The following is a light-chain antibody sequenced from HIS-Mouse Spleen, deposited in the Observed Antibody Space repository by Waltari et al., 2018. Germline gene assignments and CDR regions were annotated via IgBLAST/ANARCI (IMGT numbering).Light chain of an antibody. V-gene: IGLV2-23*01. CDR1: SSDVGSYNL. CDR3: CSYAGSSTLV. CDR2: EGS. Sequence: QSALTQPASVSGSPGQSITTPCTGTSSDVGSYNLVSCYQQHPGKAPKLMIDEGSNRPSGVSNRFSGSKSGNTASLTISGLQAEDEADYYCCSYAGSSTLVFGGGTKLTVL. J-gene: IGLJ2*01.